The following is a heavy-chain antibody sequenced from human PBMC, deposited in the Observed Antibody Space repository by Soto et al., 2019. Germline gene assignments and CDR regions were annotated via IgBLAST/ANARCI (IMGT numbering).Heavy chain of an antibody. CDR1: NASISSRKW. J-gene: IGHJ3*02. Sequence: QVHLQESSLGLVKPSGTLSLTCTVSNASISSRKWWTWVRQTPGKGLEWIGEIYHSGSINHNPSLKSRVTMSVDKSKNQFSLKMTSVTAADTGVYYCASKFGELLADAFDIWGQGTVVTVSS. D-gene: IGHD3-10*01. V-gene: IGHV4-4*02. CDR3: ASKFGELLADAFDI. CDR2: IYHSGSI.